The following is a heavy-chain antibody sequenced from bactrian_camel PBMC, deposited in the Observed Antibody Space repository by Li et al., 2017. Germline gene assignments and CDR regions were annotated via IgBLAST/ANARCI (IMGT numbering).Heavy chain of an antibody. CDR2: ISQRSGTP. Sequence: VQLVESGGGSVQAGESLRLSCAVSNFTYSGNYKYIAWFRQAPGSEREGIATISQRSGTPHYADSVKGRFTTSQDNDKSTVYLQMNSLKPEDTAMYYCAARGGYTATFLLPSKYDYWGQGTQVTVS. D-gene: IGHD3*01. CDR1: NFTYSGNY. CDR3: AARGGYTATFLLPSKYDY. V-gene: IGHV3S40*01. J-gene: IGHJ4*01.